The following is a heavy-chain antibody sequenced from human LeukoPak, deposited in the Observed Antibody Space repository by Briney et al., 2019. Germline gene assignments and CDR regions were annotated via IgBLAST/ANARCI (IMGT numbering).Heavy chain of an antibody. CDR1: GFTFSSYA. CDR3: AKDGGAYSSSAGWFDP. D-gene: IGHD6-6*01. CDR2: ISWNSGNI. Sequence: GGSLRLSCAASGFTFSSYAMSWVRQAPGKGLEWVSGISWNSGNIGYADSVKGRFTISRDNAKNSLYLQMNSLRAEDMALYYCAKDGGAYSSSAGWFDPWGQGTLVTVSS. V-gene: IGHV3-9*03. J-gene: IGHJ5*02.